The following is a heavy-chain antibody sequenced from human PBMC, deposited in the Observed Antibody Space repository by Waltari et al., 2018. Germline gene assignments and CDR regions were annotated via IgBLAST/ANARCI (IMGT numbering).Heavy chain of an antibody. CDR1: GLPFSTSA. CDR2: YGGGGTGT. Sequence: EVQLLESGGGSVQPGGSLRLSCAASGLPFSTSAMMWVRQAPGKGLQWISVIASYGGGGTGTYYADSVNGRFTISRDIIHDRLYLEMNSLRADDTAVYYCAKFRSAGNTGFYHGLDVWGQGTTVTVS. J-gene: IGHJ6*02. V-gene: IGHV3-23*01. CDR3: AKFRSAGNTGFYHGLDV. D-gene: IGHD4-4*01.